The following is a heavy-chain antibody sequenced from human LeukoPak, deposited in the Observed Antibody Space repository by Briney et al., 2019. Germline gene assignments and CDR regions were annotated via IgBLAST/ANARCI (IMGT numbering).Heavy chain of an antibody. CDR1: GYTFTSYD. D-gene: IGHD3-10*01. CDR2: MNPNSGNT. Sequence: ASVKLSCQASGYTFTSYDINWVRQATGQGLEWMGWMNPNSGNTGYAQKFQGRVTMTRNTSISTAYMELSSLRSEDTAVYYCAKTMVRGRYFDYWGQGTLVTVSS. V-gene: IGHV1-8*01. J-gene: IGHJ4*02. CDR3: AKTMVRGRYFDY.